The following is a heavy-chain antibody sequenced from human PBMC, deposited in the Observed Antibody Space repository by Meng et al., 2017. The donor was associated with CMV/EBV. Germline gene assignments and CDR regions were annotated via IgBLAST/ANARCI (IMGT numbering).Heavy chain of an antibody. CDR1: GYTFTSYD. CDR2: MNPNSGNT. V-gene: IGHV1-8*03. CDR3: ARYRGSYGDPDFDY. J-gene: IGHJ4*02. D-gene: IGHD1-26*01. Sequence: ASGYTFTSYDINWVRQATGQGLEWMGWMNPNSGNTGYAQKFQGRVTITRNTSISTAYMELSSLRSEDTAVYYCARYRGSYGDPDFDYWGQGTLVTVSS.